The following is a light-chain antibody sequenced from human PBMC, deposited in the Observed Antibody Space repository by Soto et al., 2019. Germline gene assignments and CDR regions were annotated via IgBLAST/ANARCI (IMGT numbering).Light chain of an antibody. V-gene: IGLV2-8*01. Sequence: QSALTQPPSESGSPGQSVTISCTGTSSDVGGYNYVSWYQQHPGKAPRFMIYEVSKRPSGVPDRFSGSKSGNTASLTVSGLQAEDEADYYCCSYAGSNNLVFGGGTKLTVL. CDR1: SSDVGGYNY. J-gene: IGLJ2*01. CDR2: EVS. CDR3: CSYAGSNNLV.